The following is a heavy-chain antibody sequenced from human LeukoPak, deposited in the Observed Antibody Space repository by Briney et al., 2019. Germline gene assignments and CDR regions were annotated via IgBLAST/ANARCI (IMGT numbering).Heavy chain of an antibody. CDR3: AREYSSSSYTDF. D-gene: IGHD6-6*01. Sequence: SETLSLTCTVSGDSFSSGSFYWSWIRQPPGKGLEWIGYIYYSGHTNYNPSLKSRVTISVDTSRNQFSLNLSSVTAADTAIYYCAREYSSSSYTDFWGRGILVTVSS. CDR1: GDSFSSGSFY. J-gene: IGHJ4*02. CDR2: IYYSGHT. V-gene: IGHV4-61*01.